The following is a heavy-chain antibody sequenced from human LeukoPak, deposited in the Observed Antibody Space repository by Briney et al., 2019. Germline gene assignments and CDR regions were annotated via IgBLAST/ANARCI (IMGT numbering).Heavy chain of an antibody. J-gene: IGHJ4*02. V-gene: IGHV3-23*01. D-gene: IGHD2-8*01. Sequence: GGSLRLSCTASGFAFSNYAMNWVRQAPGKGLEWGAGISGFNTYYADSVRGRFTISRDNSRNVMYLQMNGLRAEDTAIYYCAKDVCTSPRCLLYFDSWGQGTPVTVSS. CDR2: ISGFNT. CDR3: AKDVCTSPRCLLYFDS. CDR1: GFAFSNYA.